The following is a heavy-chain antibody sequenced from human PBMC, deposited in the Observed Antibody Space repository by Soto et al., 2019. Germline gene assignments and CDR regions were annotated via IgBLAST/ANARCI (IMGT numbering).Heavy chain of an antibody. V-gene: IGHV4-4*02. CDR3: ASPDYYDSSGYPPRILNY. J-gene: IGHJ4*02. D-gene: IGHD3-22*01. CDR2: IYHSGST. CDR1: GGSISSSNW. Sequence: SETLSLTCAVSGGSISSSNWWSWVRQPPGKGLEWIGEIYHSGSTNYNPSLKSRVTISVDKSKNQFSLKLSSVTAADTALYYCASPDYYDSSGYPPRILNYWGQGTLVTVSS.